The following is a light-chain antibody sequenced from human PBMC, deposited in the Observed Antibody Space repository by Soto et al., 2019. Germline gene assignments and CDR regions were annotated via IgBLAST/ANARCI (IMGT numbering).Light chain of an antibody. V-gene: IGLV2-14*01. CDR1: SSDVGGYIY. CDR2: EVS. CDR3: ISYTDRQSYL. Sequence: QSVLAQPASVSGSPGQSITISCTGTSSDVGGYIYVSWYQQHPGKAPKLMIYEVSNRPSGVSNRFSGSKSGNTASLTISGLQAEDEADYYCISYTDRQSYLFGTGTKVTVL. J-gene: IGLJ1*01.